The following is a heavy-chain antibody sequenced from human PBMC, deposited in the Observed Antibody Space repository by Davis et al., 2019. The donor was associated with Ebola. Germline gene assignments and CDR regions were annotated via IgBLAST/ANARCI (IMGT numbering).Heavy chain of an antibody. V-gene: IGHV3-23*01. Sequence: GESLKISCAASGFIFSSYAMSWVRQAPGKGLEWVSSISVRSITYHADSVKGRFTISRDKSKNTLYLQMNSLRAEDTAVYYCAKVHPPTTVTTGWFDPWGKGTLVTVSS. CDR3: AKVHPPTTVTTGWFDP. CDR1: GFIFSSYA. J-gene: IGHJ5*02. D-gene: IGHD4-17*01. CDR2: ISVRSIT.